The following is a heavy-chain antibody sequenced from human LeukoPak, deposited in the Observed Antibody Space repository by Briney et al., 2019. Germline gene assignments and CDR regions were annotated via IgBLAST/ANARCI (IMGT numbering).Heavy chain of an antibody. J-gene: IGHJ4*02. CDR3: AKDILGNPYNYFDY. D-gene: IGHD7-27*01. CDR2: ITNSGNSK. CDR1: EFTFSSYS. V-gene: IGHV3-48*04. Sequence: GGSLRLSCAASEFTFSSYSMNWVRQAPGKGLEWVSYITNSGNSKSYADSVKGRFTISRDNAKNSLYLQMNSLRPEDTALYYCAKDILGNPYNYFDYWGQGTLVTVSS.